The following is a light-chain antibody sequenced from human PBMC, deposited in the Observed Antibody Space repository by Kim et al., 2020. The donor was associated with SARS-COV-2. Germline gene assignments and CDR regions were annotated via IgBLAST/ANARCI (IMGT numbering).Light chain of an antibody. CDR2: DVI. J-gene: IGLJ2*01. V-gene: IGLV2-14*03. CDR3: NSYTISSSLV. Sequence: GQCITISCTGTSIDVGGYNYVSWYQQHPGKIPILMIYDVISRPSEVSNRFSGSKSGNTASLSISGLQTEDEADYYCNSYTISSSLVFGAWTQLTVL. CDR1: SIDVGGYNY.